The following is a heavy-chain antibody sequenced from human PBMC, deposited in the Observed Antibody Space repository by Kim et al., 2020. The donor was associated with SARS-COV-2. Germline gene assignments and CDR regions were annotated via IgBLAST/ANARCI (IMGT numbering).Heavy chain of an antibody. CDR3: ARDGVGATRAFDY. J-gene: IGHJ4*02. Sequence: YAVTVKSRITINTDTSKNQFSLQLNSWTPEDTAVYYCARDGVGATRAFDYWGQGTLVTVSS. D-gene: IGHD1-26*01. V-gene: IGHV6-1*01.